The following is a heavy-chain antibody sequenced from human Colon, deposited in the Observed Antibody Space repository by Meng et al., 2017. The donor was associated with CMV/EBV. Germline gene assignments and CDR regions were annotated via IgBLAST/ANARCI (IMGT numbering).Heavy chain of an antibody. CDR1: GYTFSDYR. D-gene: IGHD3/OR15-3a*01. Sequence: ASVKVSCKASGYTFSDYRMHWVRQAPGQGLEWMGWVNPKNGGIQYAQRFRGRVTMTRDTSTSTAFMELSSLRSDDTAVYYCASAHNDYWTGYLDGFDIWGQGTRVTVSS. CDR3: ASAHNDYWTGYLDGFDI. J-gene: IGHJ3*02. CDR2: VNPKNGGI. V-gene: IGHV1-2*02.